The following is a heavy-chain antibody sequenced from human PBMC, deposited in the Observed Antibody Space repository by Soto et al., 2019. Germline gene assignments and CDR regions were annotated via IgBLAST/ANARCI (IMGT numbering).Heavy chain of an antibody. Sequence: ESGGDLVPPGRSLRLSCAASGFTFDEYAMHWVRQAPGKGLEWVSSITWNGVRKGYADSVQGRFTISRDNAKNSLYLQMNTLRPEYTALYYCAKVAPHSSGHYDYFLQWGQGTLVTVSS. J-gene: IGHJ1*01. D-gene: IGHD6-19*01. CDR1: GFTFDEYA. CDR2: ITWNGVRK. CDR3: AKVAPHSSGHYDYFLQ. V-gene: IGHV3-9*01.